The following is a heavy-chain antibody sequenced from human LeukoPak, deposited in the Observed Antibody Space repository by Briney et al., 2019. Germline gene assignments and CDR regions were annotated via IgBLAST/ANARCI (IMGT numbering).Heavy chain of an antibody. D-gene: IGHD1-26*01. CDR3: ARAGGSYADY. Sequence: PGGSLRLSCAASGFTFSSYSMNWVRQAPGKGLEGVSSISSSRSYIYYADSVKGRFTISRDNAKNSLYLQMNSMRAEDTAVYYCARAGGSYADYWGQGTLVTVSS. CDR1: GFTFSSYS. CDR2: ISSSRSYI. V-gene: IGHV3-21*01. J-gene: IGHJ4*02.